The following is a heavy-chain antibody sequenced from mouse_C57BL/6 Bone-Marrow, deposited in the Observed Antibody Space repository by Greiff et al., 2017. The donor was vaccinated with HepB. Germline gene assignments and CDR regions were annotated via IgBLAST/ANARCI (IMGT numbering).Heavy chain of an antibody. D-gene: IGHD3-3*01. V-gene: IGHV5-4*01. Sequence: EVQLVESGGGLVKPGGSLKLSCAASGFTFSSYAMSWVRQTPEKRLEWVATISDGGSYTYYPDNVKGRFTISRDNAKNNLYLQMSHLKSEDTAMYYCAREGDDYWGPGTTLTVSS. CDR3: AREGDDY. CDR1: GFTFSSYA. J-gene: IGHJ2*01. CDR2: ISDGGSYT.